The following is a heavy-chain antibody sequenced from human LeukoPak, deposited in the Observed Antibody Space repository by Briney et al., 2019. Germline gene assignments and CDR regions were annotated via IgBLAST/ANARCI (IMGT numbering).Heavy chain of an antibody. CDR1: GSSFTSYW. CDR3: ARQDDSGWYSY. V-gene: IGHV5-51*01. Sequence: GASLKISCKGSGSSFTSYWIGWGRQMPGKGLEGRGIIYPGDSDTRYSPSFQGQVTISADKSISTAYLQWSSLKASDTAMYYCARQDDSGWYSYWGQGTLVTVSS. CDR2: IYPGDSDT. D-gene: IGHD6-19*01. J-gene: IGHJ4*02.